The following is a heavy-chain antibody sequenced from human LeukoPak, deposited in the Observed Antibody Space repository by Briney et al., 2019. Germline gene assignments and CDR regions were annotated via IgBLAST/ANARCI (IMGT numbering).Heavy chain of an antibody. J-gene: IGHJ5*02. D-gene: IGHD6-19*01. CDR3: ARERWRQWLVRYNWFDP. V-gene: IGHV1-8*01. CDR2: MNPNSGNT. CDR1: GYTFTSYD. Sequence: APVKVSCKASGYTFTSYDINWVRQATGQGLEWMGWMNPNSGNTGYAQKFQGRVTMTRNTSISTAYMELSSLRAEDTAVYYCARERWRQWLVRYNWFDPWGQGTLVTVSS.